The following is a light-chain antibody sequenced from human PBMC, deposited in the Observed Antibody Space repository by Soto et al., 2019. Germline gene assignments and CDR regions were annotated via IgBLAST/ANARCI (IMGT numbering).Light chain of an antibody. CDR2: GKN. J-gene: IGLJ2*01. CDR1: SSKIGAGFD. V-gene: IGLV1-40*01. Sequence: QSVLTQPPSLSGAPGQRVTISCTGGSSKIGAGFDVHWYQQLPGTAPKLLIFGKNNRPSWVPDRFSGSKSGTSASLAITGLQAEDEGDYYCQSYDSSLSGSIFGGGTKVTVL. CDR3: QSYDSSLSGSI.